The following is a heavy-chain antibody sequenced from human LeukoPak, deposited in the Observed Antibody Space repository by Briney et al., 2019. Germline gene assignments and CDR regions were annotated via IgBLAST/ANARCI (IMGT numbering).Heavy chain of an antibody. CDR3: AKRYCSSTSCYSVDY. V-gene: IGHV3-30*02. D-gene: IGHD2-2*02. Sequence: GGSLRLSCAASGFTFSSYGMHWVRQAPGKGLEWVAFIRYDGSNKYYADSVKGRFTISRDNSKNTLYLQMNSLRAEDTAVYYCAKRYCSSTSCYSVDYWGQGTLVTVSS. CDR2: IRYDGSNK. J-gene: IGHJ4*02. CDR1: GFTFSSYG.